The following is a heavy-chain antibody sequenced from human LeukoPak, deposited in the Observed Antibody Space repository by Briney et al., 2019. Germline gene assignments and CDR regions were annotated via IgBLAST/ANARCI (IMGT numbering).Heavy chain of an antibody. CDR3: ARDGWGFYCSGGSCYKGGFDY. CDR1: GYTFTGYY. J-gene: IGHJ4*02. D-gene: IGHD2-15*01. CDR2: INPNSGGT. Sequence: ASVKVSCKASGYTFTGYYMHWVRQAPGQGLEWMGWINPNSGGTNYAQKFQGRVTMTRDTSISTAYMELSRLRSDDTAVYYCARDGWGFYCSGGSCYKGGFDYWGQGTLVTVSS. V-gene: IGHV1-2*02.